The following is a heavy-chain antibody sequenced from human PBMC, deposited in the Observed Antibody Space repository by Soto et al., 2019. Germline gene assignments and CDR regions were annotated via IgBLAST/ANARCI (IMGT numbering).Heavy chain of an antibody. CDR2: INHSGST. Sequence: TSETLSLTCAVYGGSFSGYYWSWIRQPPGKGLEWIGEINHSGSTNYNPSLKSRVTISVDTSKNQFSLKLSSVTAADTAVYYCARMVTAMVTSPYGMDVWGQGTTVTVSS. CDR3: ARMVTAMVTSPYGMDV. CDR1: GGSFSGYY. V-gene: IGHV4-34*01. D-gene: IGHD5-18*01. J-gene: IGHJ6*02.